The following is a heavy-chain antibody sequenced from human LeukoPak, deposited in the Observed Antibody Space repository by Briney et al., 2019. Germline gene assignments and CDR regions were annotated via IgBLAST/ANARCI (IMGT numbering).Heavy chain of an antibody. D-gene: IGHD6-19*01. CDR2: IYYSGST. V-gene: IGHV4-59*01. Sequence: SSETLSLTCTVSGGSISSYYWNWIRQPPGKGLEWIGYIYYSGSTNYNPSLKSRVTISVDTSKNQFSLKLSSVTAADTAVYYCARGGWYPESFQRWGQGALVTVSS. CDR1: GGSISSYY. J-gene: IGHJ1*01. CDR3: ARGGWYPESFQR.